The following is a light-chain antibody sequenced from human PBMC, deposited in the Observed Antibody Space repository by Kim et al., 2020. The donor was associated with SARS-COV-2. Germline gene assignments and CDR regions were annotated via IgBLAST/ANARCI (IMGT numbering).Light chain of an antibody. CDR2: FDS. V-gene: IGLV3-21*04. J-gene: IGLJ1*01. CDR1: NIGSKG. CDR3: QVWDTSSDHHYV. Sequence: SYELTQPPSVSVAPGKTARITCGGNNIGSKGVHWYQQKPGQAPVLVIYFDSDRPSGIPERFSGSNSGDTATLTISRVEAGDEADYYCQVWDTSSDHHYVFGTGTKVTVL.